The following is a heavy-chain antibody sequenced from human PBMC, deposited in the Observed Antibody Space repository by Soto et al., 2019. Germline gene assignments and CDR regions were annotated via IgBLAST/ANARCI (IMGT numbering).Heavy chain of an antibody. Sequence: GGSLRLSCAASGFTFSSYAMHWVRQAPGKGLEWVAVISYDGSNKYYADSVKGRFTISRDNSKNTLYLQMNSLRAEDTAVYYCARDLGYSSGWYFDYWGQGTLVTVSS. CDR3: ARDLGYSSGWYFDY. CDR2: ISYDGSNK. CDR1: GFTFSSYA. V-gene: IGHV3-30-3*01. D-gene: IGHD6-19*01. J-gene: IGHJ4*02.